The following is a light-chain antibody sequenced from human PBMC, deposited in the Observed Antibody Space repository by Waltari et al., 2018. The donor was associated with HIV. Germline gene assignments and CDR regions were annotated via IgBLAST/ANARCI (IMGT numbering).Light chain of an antibody. CDR3: QSYDNSLSVWV. CDR2: GGN. V-gene: IGLV1-40*01. Sequence: QSVLTQPPSVSGAPWPRVTISCTGSSSNIGAGFDVHWYQQLPGTAPKLLIYGGNIRPSGVPDRFSGSKSGTSASLAITGLQAEDEADYYCQSYDNSLSVWVFGGGTKLTVL. J-gene: IGLJ3*02. CDR1: SSNIGAGFD.